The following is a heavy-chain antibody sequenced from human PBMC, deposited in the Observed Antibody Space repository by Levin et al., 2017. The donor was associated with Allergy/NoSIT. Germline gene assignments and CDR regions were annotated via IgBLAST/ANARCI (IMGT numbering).Heavy chain of an antibody. CDR1: GFTFSLYA. D-gene: IGHD3-10*01. Sequence: GGSLRLSCAVSGFTFSLYAMSWVRQAPGKGLEWVSAISGSGGSTYYADSVKGRFTVSRDNSKNTLYLQINRLRAEDTAVYYCAKDPGRGGYFGYFDYWGQGTLVTVSS. J-gene: IGHJ4*02. CDR2: ISGSGGST. CDR3: AKDPGRGGYFGYFDY. V-gene: IGHV3-23*01.